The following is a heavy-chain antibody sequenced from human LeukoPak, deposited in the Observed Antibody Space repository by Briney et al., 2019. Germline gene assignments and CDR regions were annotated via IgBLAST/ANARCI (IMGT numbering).Heavy chain of an antibody. CDR3: AREKQQQLFDY. V-gene: IGHV4-61*02. Sequence: PSETLSLTCTVSGGSISSSSYYWSCIRQPAGKGLEWIGRIYTSGSTNYNPSLKSRVTMSVDTSKHQFSLKLSSVTAADTAVYYCAREKQQQLFDYWGQGTLVTVSS. CDR1: GGSISSSSYY. J-gene: IGHJ4*02. CDR2: IYTSGST. D-gene: IGHD6-13*01.